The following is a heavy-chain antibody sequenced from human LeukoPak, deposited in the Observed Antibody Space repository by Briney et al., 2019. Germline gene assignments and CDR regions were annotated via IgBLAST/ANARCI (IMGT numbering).Heavy chain of an antibody. CDR3: AGEIVGANY. J-gene: IGHJ4*02. CDR1: GYTFTGYY. Sequence: ASVKVSCKASGYTFTGYYMHWVRQAPGQGLEWMGRINPNSGGTNYAQKFQGRVTMTRDTSATTMYMELTSLRSEDTAVYYCAGEIVGANYWGQGTLVTVSS. CDR2: INPNSGGT. V-gene: IGHV1-2*06. D-gene: IGHD1-26*01.